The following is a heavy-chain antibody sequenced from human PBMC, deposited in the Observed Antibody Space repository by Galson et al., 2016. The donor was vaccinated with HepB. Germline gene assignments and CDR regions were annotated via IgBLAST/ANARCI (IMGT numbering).Heavy chain of an antibody. CDR3: AREHGMAAAGSSYWYFDV. D-gene: IGHD6-13*01. CDR1: GVSINDYF. Sequence: SETLSLTCTVSGVSINDYFWSWIWQSPGKGLEWVGFIYYTGTTNYNPSLKSRATISMDTSKNQFSLRLNSVTGADTAVYYCAREHGMAAAGSSYWYFDVWGRGTLVTVSS. V-gene: IGHV4-59*12. J-gene: IGHJ2*01. CDR2: IYYTGTT.